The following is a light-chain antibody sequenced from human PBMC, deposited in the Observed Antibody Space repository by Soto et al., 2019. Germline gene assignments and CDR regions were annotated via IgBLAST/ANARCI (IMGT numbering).Light chain of an antibody. J-gene: IGKJ1*01. V-gene: IGKV1-27*01. Sequence: MTQSPATLSLSPGERATLSCRASQGISSYLAWYQQKPGKVPRLLIYAASTLQSGVPSRFSGSGSGTDFTLTISSLQPEDVATYYCQKYNSAPRTFGQGTKV. CDR1: QGISSY. CDR2: AAS. CDR3: QKYNSAPRT.